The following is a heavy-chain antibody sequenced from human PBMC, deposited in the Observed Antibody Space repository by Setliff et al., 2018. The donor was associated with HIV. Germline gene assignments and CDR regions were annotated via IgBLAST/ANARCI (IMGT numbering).Heavy chain of an antibody. D-gene: IGHD6-19*01. CDR3: ARGWLPTDYSFYYMDV. Sequence: SVKVSCKVSGRTFRTYAISWVRQAPGQGLEWMGGIIPMLGAANCAQKFQGRVTITADKSTSTAYLELSSLRFDDTAVYFCARGWLPTDYSFYYMDVWGQGTAVTVS. J-gene: IGHJ6*03. CDR1: GRTFRTYA. CDR2: IIPMLGAA. V-gene: IGHV1-69*10.